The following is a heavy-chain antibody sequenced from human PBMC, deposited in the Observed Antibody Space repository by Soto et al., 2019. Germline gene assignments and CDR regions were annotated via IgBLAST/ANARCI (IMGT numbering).Heavy chain of an antibody. V-gene: IGHV4-39*01. Sequence: QLQLQESGPGLVKPSETLSLTCTVSGGSISSSSYYWGWIRQPPGKGLEWIGSIYYSGSTYYNPSLKSRVTISVDTSKNQFSLKLSSVTAADTAVYYCARREGGYSSRAFDYWGQGTLVTVSS. CDR2: IYYSGST. J-gene: IGHJ4*02. CDR1: GGSISSSSYY. CDR3: ARREGGYSSRAFDY. D-gene: IGHD6-13*01.